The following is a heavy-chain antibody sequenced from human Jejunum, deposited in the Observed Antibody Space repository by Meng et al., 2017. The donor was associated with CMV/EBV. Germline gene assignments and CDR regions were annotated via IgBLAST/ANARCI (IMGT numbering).Heavy chain of an antibody. D-gene: IGHD2/OR15-2a*01. CDR3: ATHPRRLLIPPPFDY. J-gene: IGHJ4*02. CDR1: GGTFSTYA. Sequence: QVPLGQAGAELKTPGSSVKVSCKASGGTFSTYAISWVRQAPGQGLEWMGGIIPAYGTTTYAPKFQGRVTITTVESTGTVYVELPTLGSEDTAVYYCATHPRRLLIPPPFDYWGQGTLVTVSS. CDR2: IIPAYGTT. V-gene: IGHV1-69*05.